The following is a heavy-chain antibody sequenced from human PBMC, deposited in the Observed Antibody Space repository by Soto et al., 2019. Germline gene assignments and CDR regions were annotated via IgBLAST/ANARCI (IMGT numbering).Heavy chain of an antibody. CDR2: IIRSGVST. CDR1: GFTFNSYA. Sequence: EVHLLESGGGLVQIGGSLRLSCAASGFTFNSYAMSWVRQAPGKGLEGVSAIIRSGVSTYYAESVKGRFTISRDNSKNTLYLQMNSLRVEDTAVYYCAKEEYWSESSGHYFDYWGQGTLVTVSS. CDR3: AKEEYWSESSGHYFDY. V-gene: IGHV3-23*01. J-gene: IGHJ4*02. D-gene: IGHD3-22*01.